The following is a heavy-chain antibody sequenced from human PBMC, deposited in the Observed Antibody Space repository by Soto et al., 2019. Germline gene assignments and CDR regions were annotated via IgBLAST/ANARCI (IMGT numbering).Heavy chain of an antibody. CDR2: IYYSGST. D-gene: IGHD3-16*02. CDR1: GGSISSYY. V-gene: IGHV4-59*01. CDR3: ARRPYDYIWGSYREYDAFDI. Sequence: QVQLQESGPGLVKPSETLSLTCTVSGGSISSYYWSWIRQPPGKGLEWIGYIYYSGSTNYNPSLKSRVTISVDTSKNQFSLKLSSVTAADTAVYYRARRPYDYIWGSYREYDAFDIWGHGTMVTVSS. J-gene: IGHJ3*02.